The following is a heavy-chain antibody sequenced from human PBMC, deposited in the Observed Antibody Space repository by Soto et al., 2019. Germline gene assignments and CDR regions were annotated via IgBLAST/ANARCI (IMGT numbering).Heavy chain of an antibody. CDR3: AKDVIYYGSGSYPKADY. D-gene: IGHD3-10*01. V-gene: IGHV3-23*01. J-gene: IGHJ4*02. CDR2: ISGSGGST. Sequence: GGSLRLSCAASGFTFSSYAMSWVRQAPGKGLEWVSAISGSGGSTYYADSVKGRFTISRDNSKNTLYLQMNSPRAEDTAVYYCAKDVIYYGSGSYPKADYWGQGTLVTVSS. CDR1: GFTFSSYA.